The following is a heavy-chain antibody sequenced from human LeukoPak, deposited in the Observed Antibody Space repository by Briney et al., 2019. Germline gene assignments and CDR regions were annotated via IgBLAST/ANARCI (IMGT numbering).Heavy chain of an antibody. CDR3: ARDDSSGYFFDH. CDR2: ISSSSSTI. CDR1: GFAFSSYN. D-gene: IGHD3-22*01. J-gene: IGHJ4*02. Sequence: GGSLRLSCAASGFAFSSYNINWVRQAPGKGLEWVSYISSSSSTIYYADSVKGRFTISRDNAKNSLYLQMNSLRAEDTAVYYCARDDSSGYFFDHWGQGTLVTVSS. V-gene: IGHV3-48*04.